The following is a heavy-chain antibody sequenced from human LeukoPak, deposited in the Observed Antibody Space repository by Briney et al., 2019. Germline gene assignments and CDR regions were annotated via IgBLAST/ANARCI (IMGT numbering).Heavy chain of an antibody. Sequence: PSETLSLTYAVSGGFISSYYWSWIRQPAGKGLEWIVRISSNWNTNYNPSLQSQVTISVDTSNNHFSLQLSSLTAADTAVYYLSKSNGYGLIEMWGQERMVTVSS. CDR1: GGFISSYY. CDR2: ISSNWNT. V-gene: IGHV4-4*07. D-gene: IGHD5-24*01. J-gene: IGHJ3*01. CDR3: SKSNGYGLIEM.